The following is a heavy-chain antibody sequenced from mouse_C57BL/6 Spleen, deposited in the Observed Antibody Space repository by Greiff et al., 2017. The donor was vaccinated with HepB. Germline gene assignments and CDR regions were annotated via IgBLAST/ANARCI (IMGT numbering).Heavy chain of an antibody. CDR1: GYTFTDYE. V-gene: IGHV1-15*01. CDR2: IDPETGGT. J-gene: IGHJ1*03. D-gene: IGHD2-3*01. Sequence: VQLQQSGAELVRPGASVTLSCKASGYTFTDYEMHWVKQTPVHGLEWIGAIDPETGGTAYNQKFKGKAILTADKSSSTAYMELRSLTSEDSAVHYCTRGLLGYFDVWGTGTTVTVSS. CDR3: TRGLLGYFDV.